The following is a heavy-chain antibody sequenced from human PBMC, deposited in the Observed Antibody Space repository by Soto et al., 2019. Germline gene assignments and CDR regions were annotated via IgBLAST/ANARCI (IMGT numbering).Heavy chain of an antibody. D-gene: IGHD2-15*01. CDR2: INHSGST. J-gene: IGHJ6*03. CDR1: GGSFSGYY. Sequence: QVQLQQWGAGLLKPSETLSLTCAVYGGSFSGYYWSWIRQPPGKGLEWIGEINHSGSTNYNPSLKSRVTISVDTSKHQFSLKLSSVTAADTAVYYCARVPVVVVAATVSYYYYYMDVWGKGTTVTVSS. CDR3: ARVPVVVVAATVSYYYYYMDV. V-gene: IGHV4-34*01.